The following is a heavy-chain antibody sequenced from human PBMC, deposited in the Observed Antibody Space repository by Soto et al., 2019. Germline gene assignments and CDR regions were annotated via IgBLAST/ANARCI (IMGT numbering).Heavy chain of an antibody. J-gene: IGHJ6*04. CDR2: IYHSVST. CDR1: GGSISSGGYS. CDR3: ARVSGSYYYGMDV. Sequence: SETLSLTCAVSGGSISSGGYSWSWIRQPPGKGLEWIGYIYHSVSTYYNPSLKSRVTISVDRSKNQFSLKLSSVTAADTAVYYCARVSGSYYYGMDVWAKGTTVTVSS. D-gene: IGHD1-26*01. V-gene: IGHV4-30-2*01.